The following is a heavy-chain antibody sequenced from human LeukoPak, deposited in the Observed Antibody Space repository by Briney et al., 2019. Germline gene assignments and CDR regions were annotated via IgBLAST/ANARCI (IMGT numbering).Heavy chain of an antibody. V-gene: IGHV4-59*08. CDR1: GDSISSYY. J-gene: IGHJ4*02. Sequence: SETLSLTCTVSGDSISSYYWSWIRQPPGKGLEWIGYIYYSGSTNYNPSLKSRVTISVDTSKNQFSLKLSSVTAADTAVYHCARHSRHSYGSWDYWGQGTLVTVSS. CDR2: IYYSGST. D-gene: IGHD5-18*01. CDR3: ARHSRHSYGSWDY.